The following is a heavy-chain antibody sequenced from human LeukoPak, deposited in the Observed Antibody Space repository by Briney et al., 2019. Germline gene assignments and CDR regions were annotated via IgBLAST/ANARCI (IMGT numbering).Heavy chain of an antibody. CDR1: GFTFSRYA. D-gene: IGHD4-23*01. CDR2: ISGSGGST. Sequence: PGGSLRLSCAASGFTFSRYAMSWVRQAPGKGLEWVSAISGSGGSTYYADSVKGRFTISRDNSKNTLYLQMNSLRAEDTAVYYCAKDNSYAMVNYFDYWGQGTLVTVSS. CDR3: AKDNSYAMVNYFDY. J-gene: IGHJ4*02. V-gene: IGHV3-23*01.